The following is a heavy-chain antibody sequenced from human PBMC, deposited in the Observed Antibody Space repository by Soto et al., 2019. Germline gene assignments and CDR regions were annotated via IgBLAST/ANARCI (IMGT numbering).Heavy chain of an antibody. Sequence: QVQLVQPGAEVKKPGASVKFSCKASGYIFTNFYIHWVRQAPGQGLEWIGIINPNGGSTNYAQNFQGRVTMTRDTSTSTVYMDLSSLRSENTAVYYCTRGRASGDYWGQGNLITVSS. CDR1: GYIFTNFY. CDR3: TRGRASGDY. V-gene: IGHV1-46*03. CDR2: INPNGGST. J-gene: IGHJ4*02.